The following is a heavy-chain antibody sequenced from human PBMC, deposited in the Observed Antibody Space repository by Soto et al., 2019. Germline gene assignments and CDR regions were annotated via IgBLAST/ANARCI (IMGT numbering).Heavy chain of an antibody. CDR3: ERAVWGSSQEFDN. V-gene: IGHV1-2*02. J-gene: IGHJ4*02. CDR1: GFNFGGYF. CDR2: INPNSGAT. D-gene: IGHD3-16*01. Sequence: GXSVKVSCKASGFNFGGYFLHWVRQAPGQGLEWMGWINPNSGATKDAQKFQGRVTMTWDTSISSAYIELVSLRFDDAAVYYCERAVWGSSQEFDNWGQGTRVTVSS.